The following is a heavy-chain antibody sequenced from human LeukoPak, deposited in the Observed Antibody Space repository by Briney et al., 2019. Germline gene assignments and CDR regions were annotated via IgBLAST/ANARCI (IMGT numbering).Heavy chain of an antibody. V-gene: IGHV1-2*02. D-gene: IGHD2-8*02. Sequence: ASVKVSCKASGYTFTGYYMHWVRQAPGQGLEWMGWINPNSGGTNYAQRFQGRVTMTRDTSISTAYMELSRLRSDDTAVYYCARAHGGVHYYYMDVWGKGTTVTVSS. CDR3: ARAHGGVHYYYMDV. CDR2: INPNSGGT. CDR1: GYTFTGYY. J-gene: IGHJ6*03.